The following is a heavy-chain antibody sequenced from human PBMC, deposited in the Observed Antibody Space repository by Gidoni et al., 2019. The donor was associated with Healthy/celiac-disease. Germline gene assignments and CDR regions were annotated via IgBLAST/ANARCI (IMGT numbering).Heavy chain of an antibody. CDR2: ISGSGGST. J-gene: IGHJ4*02. CDR1: GFTFSSYA. V-gene: IGHV3-23*01. CDR3: AKDAYVWGSYRFLYYFDY. D-gene: IGHD3-16*02. Sequence: EVQLLESGGGLVQPGGSLRLSCAASGFTFSSYAMGWVRQAPGKGLEWVSAISGSGGSTYYADSVKGRFTISRDNSKNTLYLQMNSLRVEDTAVYYCAKDAYVWGSYRFLYYFDYWGQGTLVTVSS.